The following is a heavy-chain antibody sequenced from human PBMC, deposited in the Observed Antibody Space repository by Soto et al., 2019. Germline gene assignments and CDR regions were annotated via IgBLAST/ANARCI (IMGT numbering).Heavy chain of an antibody. CDR2: LDPRDGSA. Sequence: GASGKVSCKASGYTFSSYYMHWVRQAPGHGPEWMGRLDPRDGSASYSQKFQGRVTMTRDTSTSTVYMELSSLRYEDTAVYYCAREFCTGGQCYSGSFDPWGQGTLVTVSS. J-gene: IGHJ5*02. V-gene: IGHV1-46*01. CDR3: AREFCTGGQCYSGSFDP. CDR1: GYTFSSYY. D-gene: IGHD2-8*02.